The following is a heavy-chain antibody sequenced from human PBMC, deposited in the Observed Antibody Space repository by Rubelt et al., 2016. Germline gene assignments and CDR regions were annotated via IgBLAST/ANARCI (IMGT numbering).Heavy chain of an antibody. CDR3: ARFAIGGHSSGYLFDY. J-gene: IGHJ4*02. CDR1: GYTFTGYY. D-gene: IGHD3-22*01. V-gene: IGHV1-2*02. Sequence: QVQLVQSGAEVKKPGASVKVSCKASGYTFTGYYMHWVRQAPGQGLEWMGWINPTSGGTNYAQKFQGRATMTRDTSISTAYMVLSRLRSDDTAVYYCARFAIGGHSSGYLFDYWGQGTLVTVSS. CDR2: INPTSGGT.